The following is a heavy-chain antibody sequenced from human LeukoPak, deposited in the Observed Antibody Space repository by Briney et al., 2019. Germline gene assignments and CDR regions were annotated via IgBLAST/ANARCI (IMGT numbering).Heavy chain of an antibody. CDR2: ISGSGGST. J-gene: IGHJ4*02. D-gene: IGHD4-23*01. CDR1: GFTFSSYA. Sequence: GESLRLSCAASGFTFSSYAMSWVRQAPGKGLEWVSTISGSGGSTYYPDSVKGRFTISRDNSKNTLYLQMNSLRAEDTAVYYCARGSVVTFDYWGQGTLVTVSS. CDR3: ARGSVVTFDY. V-gene: IGHV3-23*01.